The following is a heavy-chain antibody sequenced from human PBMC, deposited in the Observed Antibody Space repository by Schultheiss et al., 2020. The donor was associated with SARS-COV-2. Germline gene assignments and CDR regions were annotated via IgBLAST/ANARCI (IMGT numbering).Heavy chain of an antibody. CDR2: ISGSGGST. D-gene: IGHD6-13*01. V-gene: IGHV3-23*01. CDR1: GLMFSDLY. Sequence: GESLKISCAASGLMFSDLYLNWIRQTPGKGLEWVSAISGSGGSTYYADSVKGRFTISRDNSKNTLYLQMNSLRAEDTAIYYCAKSVGIAAAGIFDYWGQGTLVTVSS. CDR3: AKSVGIAAAGIFDY. J-gene: IGHJ4*02.